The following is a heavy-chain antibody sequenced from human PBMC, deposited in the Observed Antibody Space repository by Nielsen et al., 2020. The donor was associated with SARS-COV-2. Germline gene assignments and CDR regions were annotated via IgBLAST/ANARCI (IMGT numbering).Heavy chain of an antibody. CDR2: ISAYNGNT. J-gene: IGHJ4*02. Sequence: ASVKVSCKASGYTFTSYGISWVRQAPGQGLEWMGWISAYNGNTNYAQKFQGRVTITADKSTSTAYMELSSLRSEDTAVYYCARDRDCSGGSCPGYWGQGTLVTVSS. CDR1: GYTFTSYG. CDR3: ARDRDCSGGSCPGY. V-gene: IGHV1-18*01. D-gene: IGHD2-15*01.